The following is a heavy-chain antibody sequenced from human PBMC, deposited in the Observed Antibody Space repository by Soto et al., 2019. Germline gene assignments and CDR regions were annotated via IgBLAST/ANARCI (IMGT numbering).Heavy chain of an antibody. CDR1: GGSISSYY. CDR3: ARQIVVVPAAMFWFDP. CDR2: IYYSGST. D-gene: IGHD2-2*01. Sequence: SETLSLTCTVSGGSISSYYWSWIRQPPGKGLEWIGYIYYSGSTNYNPSLKSRVTISVDTSKNQFSLKLSSVTAADTAVYYCARQIVVVPAAMFWFDPWGQGTLVTLSS. J-gene: IGHJ5*02. V-gene: IGHV4-59*08.